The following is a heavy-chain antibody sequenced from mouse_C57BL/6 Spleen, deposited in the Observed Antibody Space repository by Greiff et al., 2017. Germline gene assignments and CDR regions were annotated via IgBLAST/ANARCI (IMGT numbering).Heavy chain of an antibody. Sequence: EVKLVESGGDLVKPGGSLKLSCAASGFTFSSYGMSWVRQTPDKRLEWVATISSGGSYTYYPDSVKGRFNISIDNAKNTLYLQMSSLKSEDTAMYYCARHLWSKRDAMDYWGQGTSVTVSS. D-gene: IGHD2-5*01. CDR3: ARHLWSKRDAMDY. CDR1: GFTFSSYG. CDR2: ISSGGSYT. J-gene: IGHJ4*01. V-gene: IGHV5-6*01.